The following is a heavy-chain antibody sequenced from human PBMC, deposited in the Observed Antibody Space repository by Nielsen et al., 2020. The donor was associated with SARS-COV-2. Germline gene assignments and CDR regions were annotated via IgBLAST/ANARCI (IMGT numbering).Heavy chain of an antibody. V-gene: IGHV1-2*06. CDR3: ARDERMVRGVIIF. D-gene: IGHD3-10*01. Sequence: VKVSCKASGYTFTGYYMHWVRQAPGQGLEWMGRINPNSGGTNYAQKFQGRVTMTRDTSISTAYMELSRLRSDDTAVYYCARDERMVRGVIIFWGQGTLVTVSS. CDR2: INPNSGGT. CDR1: GYTFTGYY. J-gene: IGHJ4*02.